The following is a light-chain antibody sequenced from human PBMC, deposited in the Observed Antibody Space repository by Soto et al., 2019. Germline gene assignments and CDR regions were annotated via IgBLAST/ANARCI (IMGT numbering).Light chain of an antibody. CDR3: SSYAGSNNFVL. Sequence: QSALTQPPSASGSPGQSVTISCTGTSSDIGGYNYVSWYQQHPGKAPKLMIYDVNKRPSGVPDRFSGSKSGNMASLTVSGLQAEDEADYYCSSYAGSNNFVLFGGGTKLTVL. V-gene: IGLV2-8*01. CDR2: DVN. CDR1: SSDIGGYNY. J-gene: IGLJ2*01.